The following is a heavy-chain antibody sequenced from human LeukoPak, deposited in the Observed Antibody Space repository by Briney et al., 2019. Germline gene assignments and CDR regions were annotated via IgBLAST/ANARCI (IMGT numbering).Heavy chain of an antibody. Sequence: GGSLRLSCAASGFTFSSYAMSWVRQAPGKGLEWVSAISGSSGSTYYADSVKGRFTISRDNSKNTPYLQMNSLRAEDTAVYYCAKDLRYDSSGYYYSSYFDYWGQGTLVTVSS. V-gene: IGHV3-23*01. CDR3: AKDLRYDSSGYYYSSYFDY. CDR2: ISGSSGST. CDR1: GFTFSSYA. J-gene: IGHJ4*02. D-gene: IGHD3-22*01.